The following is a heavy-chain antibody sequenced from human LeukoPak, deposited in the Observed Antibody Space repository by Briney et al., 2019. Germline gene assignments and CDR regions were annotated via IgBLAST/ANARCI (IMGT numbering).Heavy chain of an antibody. CDR1: GFTFNSYA. CDR3: ARDRGSGWLDY. V-gene: IGHV3-23*01. D-gene: IGHD6-19*01. Sequence: GGSLRPSCAASGFTFNSYAMNWVRQAPGKGLEWVSGISGSGGTTYYADSVKGRFTISRDNSKNTLYLQMNSLRAEDTAVYYCARDRGSGWLDYWGQGTLVTVSS. J-gene: IGHJ4*02. CDR2: ISGSGGTT.